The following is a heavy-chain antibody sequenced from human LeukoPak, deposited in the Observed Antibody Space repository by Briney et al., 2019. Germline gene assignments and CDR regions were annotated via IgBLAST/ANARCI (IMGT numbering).Heavy chain of an antibody. J-gene: IGHJ4*02. CDR3: AKDQLAAAGNYFGY. Sequence: GGSLRLSCAASGFTFSDYYMSWIRQAPGKGLEWVSYISSSGSTIYYADSVKGRFTISRDNSKNTLYLQMNSLRAEDTAVYYCAKDQLAAAGNYFGYWGQGTLVTVSS. CDR2: ISSSGSTI. CDR1: GFTFSDYY. D-gene: IGHD6-13*01. V-gene: IGHV3-11*01.